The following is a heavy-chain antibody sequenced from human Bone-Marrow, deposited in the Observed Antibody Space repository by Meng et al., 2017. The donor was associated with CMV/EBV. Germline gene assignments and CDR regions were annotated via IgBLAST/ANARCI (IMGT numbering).Heavy chain of an antibody. D-gene: IGHD3-10*01. J-gene: IGHJ5*02. Sequence: GESLKISCAASGFTSNNYGMHWVRQAPAKGLEWVAFIRTGGSHKFHAESVKGRFTISRDNSNNTLYLQMNSLSPEDTAVYYCAKDIPMRRGVTAWFDPWGQGTLVTVSS. CDR1: GFTSNNYG. V-gene: IGHV3-30*02. CDR2: IRTGGSHK. CDR3: AKDIPMRRGVTAWFDP.